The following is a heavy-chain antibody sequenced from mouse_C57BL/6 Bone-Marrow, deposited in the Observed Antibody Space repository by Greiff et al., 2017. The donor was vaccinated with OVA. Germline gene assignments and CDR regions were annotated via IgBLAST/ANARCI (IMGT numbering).Heavy chain of an antibody. V-gene: IGHV14-3*01. CDR3: AVYYYGSRWYFDV. Sequence: EVQLQQSVAELVRPGASVKLSCTASGFNIKNTYMHWVKQRPEQGLEWIGRIDPANGNTKYAPKFQGTATITADTSSNTAYLQLSSLTSEDTAIYYCAVYYYGSRWYFDVCGTGTTVTVSS. J-gene: IGHJ1*03. CDR2: IDPANGNT. D-gene: IGHD1-1*01. CDR1: GFNIKNTY.